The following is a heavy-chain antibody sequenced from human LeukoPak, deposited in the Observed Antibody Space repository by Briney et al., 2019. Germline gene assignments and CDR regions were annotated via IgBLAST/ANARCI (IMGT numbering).Heavy chain of an antibody. CDR3: ARVFGGREFGF. V-gene: IGHV1-8*01. J-gene: IGHJ4*02. Sequence: ASVKVSCKASGYTFSTYDINWVRQATGQGLEWMGWMNPKSGDTAYAPKFQGRVSMTRNTSTDTAYMELSTLRSEDTAIYYCARVFGGREFGFWGQGTQVTVSS. CDR2: MNPKSGDT. D-gene: IGHD4-23*01. CDR1: GYTFSTYD.